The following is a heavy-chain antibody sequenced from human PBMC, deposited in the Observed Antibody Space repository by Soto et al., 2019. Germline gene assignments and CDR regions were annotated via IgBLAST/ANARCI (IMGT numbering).Heavy chain of an antibody. CDR2: ISYDGSNK. V-gene: IGHV3-30-3*01. D-gene: IGHD2-2*01. CDR1: GFTFSSYA. Sequence: GGSLRLSCAASGFTFSSYAMHWVRQAPGKGLEWVAVISYDGSNKYYADSMKGRFTISRDNSKNTLYLQMNSLRAEDRAVYYCARVYQLPIGYYYGMDVWGQGTTVTVSS. J-gene: IGHJ6*02. CDR3: ARVYQLPIGYYYGMDV.